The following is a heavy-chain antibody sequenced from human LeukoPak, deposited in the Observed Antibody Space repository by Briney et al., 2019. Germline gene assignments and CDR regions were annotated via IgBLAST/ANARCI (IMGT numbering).Heavy chain of an antibody. Sequence: GGSLRLSCAASGFTFSNAWMSWVRQAPGKGLEWVGRIKSKTDGGTTDYAAPVKGRFTISRDDSKNTLYLQMNSLKTEDTAVYYCTTQYYGSGSYYRGYFDYWGQGTLVTASS. CDR2: IKSKTDGGTT. J-gene: IGHJ4*02. CDR1: GFTFSNAW. CDR3: TTQYYGSGSYYRGYFDY. D-gene: IGHD3-10*01. V-gene: IGHV3-15*01.